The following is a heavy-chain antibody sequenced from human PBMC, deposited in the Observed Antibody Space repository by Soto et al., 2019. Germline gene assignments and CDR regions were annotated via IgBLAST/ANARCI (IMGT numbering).Heavy chain of an antibody. D-gene: IGHD3-22*01. CDR1: GGTFSSYA. Sequence: QVQLVQSGAEVKKPGSSVKVSCTSSGGTFSSYAISWVRQAPGQGLEWMGWIIPIFGTANYAQKFQGRVTITADESTSTDYMEMSSLRSEDTAVYYCARAHYYDSSGVYYYYGMDVWGQGTTVTVAS. V-gene: IGHV1-69*01. CDR2: IIPIFGTA. CDR3: ARAHYYDSSGVYYYYGMDV. J-gene: IGHJ6*02.